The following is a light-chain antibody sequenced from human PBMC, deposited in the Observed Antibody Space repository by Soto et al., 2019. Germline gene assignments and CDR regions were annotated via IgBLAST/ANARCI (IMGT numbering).Light chain of an antibody. V-gene: IGLV2-14*01. CDR2: DVR. Sequence: QSALTQPASVSGFPGQSITISCTGTSRDVGNYNSVSWYQQRPGKAPKFIISDVRDRPAGVSNRFSGSKSGSTATLTISSLQAEDEADYYCGSYTSSRTYVFGTGTKLTVL. CDR1: SRDVGNYNS. J-gene: IGLJ1*01. CDR3: GSYTSSRTYV.